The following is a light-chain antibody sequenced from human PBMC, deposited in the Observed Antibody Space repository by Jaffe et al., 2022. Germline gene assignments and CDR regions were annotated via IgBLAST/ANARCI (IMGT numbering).Light chain of an antibody. CDR3: QQFYSTPLT. J-gene: IGKJ4*01. V-gene: IGKV4-1*01. CDR2: WAS. CDR1: QNILYNSNKKNY. Sequence: DIVMTQSPDSLAVSLGERATINCKSSQNILYNSNKKNYLGWYQQKPGQAPKLLIYWASTRESGVPDRFSGSGSGTDFTLTISSLQAEDVAVYYCQQFYSTPLTFGGGTKVEIK.